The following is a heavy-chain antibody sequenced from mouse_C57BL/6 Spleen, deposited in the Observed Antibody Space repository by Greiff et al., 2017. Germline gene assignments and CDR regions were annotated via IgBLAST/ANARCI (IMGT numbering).Heavy chain of an antibody. CDR2: IDPSDSYT. CDR1: GYTFTSYW. CDR3: ARHYGSSYGYCDV. D-gene: IGHD1-1*01. J-gene: IGHJ1*03. Sequence: QVQLQQPGAELVMPGASVKLSCKASGYTFTSYWMHWVKPRPGQGLEWIGEIDPSDSYTNYNQKFKGKSTLTVDKSSSTAYMQLSSLTSEDSAVYYCARHYGSSYGYCDVWGTGTTVTVSS. V-gene: IGHV1-69*01.